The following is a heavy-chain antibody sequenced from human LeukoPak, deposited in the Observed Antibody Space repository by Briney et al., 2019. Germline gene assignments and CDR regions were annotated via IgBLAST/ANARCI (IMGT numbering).Heavy chain of an antibody. Sequence: PGGSLRLSCAASGFTFSSYGMHWVRQAPGKGLEWVAVIWYDGSNKYYADSVKGRFTISRDNAKNSLYLQMNSLRAEDTAVYYCAKDSYSKGDFWGQGVLVTVSS. J-gene: IGHJ4*02. D-gene: IGHD6-13*01. V-gene: IGHV3-33*06. CDR1: GFTFSSYG. CDR3: AKDSYSKGDF. CDR2: IWYDGSNK.